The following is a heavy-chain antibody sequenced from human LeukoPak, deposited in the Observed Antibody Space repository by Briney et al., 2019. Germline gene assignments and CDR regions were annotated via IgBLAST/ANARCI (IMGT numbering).Heavy chain of an antibody. J-gene: IGHJ5*02. CDR1: GYTFTSYD. D-gene: IGHD2-8*01. V-gene: IGHV1-8*01. CDR2: MNPHSDNT. CDR3: TRRANGRRYNWFDT. Sequence: GASVKVSCKASGYTFTSYDINWARQATGQELEWMGWMNPHSDNTAYAQKFQGRVTMTKNTSISTAYMELSSLRSDDTAVYYCTRRANGRRYNWFDTWGQGTLVTVSS.